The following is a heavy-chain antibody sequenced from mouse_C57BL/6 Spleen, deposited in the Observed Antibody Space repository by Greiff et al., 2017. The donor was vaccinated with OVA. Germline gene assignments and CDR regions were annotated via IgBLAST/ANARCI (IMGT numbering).Heavy chain of an antibody. CDR2: INPGSGGT. CDR1: GYAFTNYL. CDR3: AREDYDGYAMDY. D-gene: IGHD2-4*01. Sequence: VQLQQSGAELVRPGTSVKVSCKASGYAFTNYLIEWVKQRPGQGLEWIGVINPGSGGTNYNEKFKGKATLTADKSSSTAYMQLSSLTSEDSAVYFCAREDYDGYAMDYWGQGTSVTVSS. J-gene: IGHJ4*01. V-gene: IGHV1-54*01.